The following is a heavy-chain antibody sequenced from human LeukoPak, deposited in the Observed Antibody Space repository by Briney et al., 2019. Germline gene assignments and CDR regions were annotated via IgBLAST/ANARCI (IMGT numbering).Heavy chain of an antibody. CDR1: GGSISSSNW. D-gene: IGHD2-2*01. J-gene: IGHJ6*03. Sequence: SGTLSLTCAVSGGSISSSNWWSWVRQPPGKGLEWIGEIYHSGSTNYNPSLKSRVTISVDTSKNQFSLKLSSVTAADTAVYYCAREVVVVPAAMLYYYYYMDVWGKGTTVTISS. CDR3: AREVVVVPAAMLYYYYYMDV. CDR2: IYHSGST. V-gene: IGHV4-4*02.